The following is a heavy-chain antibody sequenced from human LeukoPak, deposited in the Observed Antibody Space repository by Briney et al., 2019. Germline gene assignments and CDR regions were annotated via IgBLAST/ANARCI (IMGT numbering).Heavy chain of an antibody. Sequence: ASVKVSCMASGYTFTSYGISWVRQAPGQGLEWMGWISAYNGNTNYAQKLQGRGTMTTDTSTSTAYMELRSLRSDDTAVYYCARDRQWLVGGVADYWGQGTLVTVSS. CDR1: GYTFTSYG. D-gene: IGHD6-19*01. J-gene: IGHJ4*02. CDR2: ISAYNGNT. CDR3: ARDRQWLVGGVADY. V-gene: IGHV1-18*01.